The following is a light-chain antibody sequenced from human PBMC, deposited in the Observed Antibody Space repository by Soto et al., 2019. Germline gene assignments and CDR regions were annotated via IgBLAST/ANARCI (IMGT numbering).Light chain of an antibody. CDR1: SSDVGAYIF. CDR3: VSFTTSRSYV. Sequence: QSVLTQPASVSGSPGQSITISCTGTSSDVGAYIFVSWYQQHPGKAPKLMIYDIINRPSGVSNRFSGSKSGNTASLTISGLQAEDEADYYCVSFTTSRSYVFGTGTNFTVL. V-gene: IGLV2-14*03. CDR2: DII. J-gene: IGLJ1*01.